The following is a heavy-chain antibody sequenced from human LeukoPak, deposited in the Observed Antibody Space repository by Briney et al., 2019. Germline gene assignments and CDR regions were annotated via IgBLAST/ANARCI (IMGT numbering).Heavy chain of an antibody. V-gene: IGHV4-61*02. CDR2: IYTSGST. D-gene: IGHD1-26*01. CDR1: GGSISSGSYY. J-gene: IGHJ5*02. Sequence: PSETLSLTCTVSGGSISSGSYYWSWIRQPAGKGLEWIGRIYTSGSTNYNPSLKSRVTISVDTSKNQFSLKLSSVTAADTAVYYCARERVGATMDWFDPWGQGTLVTVSS. CDR3: ARERVGATMDWFDP.